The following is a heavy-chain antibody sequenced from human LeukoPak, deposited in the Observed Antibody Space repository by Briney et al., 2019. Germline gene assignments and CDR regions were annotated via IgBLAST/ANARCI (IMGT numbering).Heavy chain of an antibody. CDR1: GYTFTNYA. CDR2: ISPNNGNT. J-gene: IGHJ4*02. D-gene: IGHD1-26*01. V-gene: IGHV1-18*01. Sequence: GASVKVSCKASGYTFTNYAISWVRQAPGQGLEWMGWISPNNGNTNYAQKLQGRVTMTTNTPTSTAYMELRSLRSDDTAVYYCARSPSIVGTTRTFDYWGQGTLVTVSS. CDR3: ARSPSIVGTTRTFDY.